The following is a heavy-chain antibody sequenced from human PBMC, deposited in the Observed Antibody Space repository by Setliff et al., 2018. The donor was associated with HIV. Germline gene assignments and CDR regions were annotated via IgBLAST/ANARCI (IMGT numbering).Heavy chain of an antibody. V-gene: IGHV3-11*01. CDR2: ISTSSATK. D-gene: IGHD2-2*01. CDR1: GFTFSDYY. CDR3: ARAALRYCTSTSCPRVDAFDI. J-gene: IGHJ3*02. Sequence: GGSLRLSCVASGFTFSDYYMIWIRQAPGQGLEWVPYISTSSATKYYADSVKGRFTISRDNAKNSLYLQMNSVRADDTAVYYCARAALRYCTSTSCPRVDAFDIWGQGTMVTVSS.